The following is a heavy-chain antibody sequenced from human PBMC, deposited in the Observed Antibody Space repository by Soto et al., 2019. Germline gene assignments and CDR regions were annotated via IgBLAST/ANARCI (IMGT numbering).Heavy chain of an antibody. CDR3: ARPARECSSPGCAH. CDR1: GLTFRSYW. Sequence: EVQLVESGGGLVQPGGSLRLSCVVSGLTFRSYWMSWVRQAPGKGLEWVANINQDGSESYYVDSVKGRFTISRDNAKNSLYLQMTSLRAEDTAVYYCARPARECSSPGCAHWGQGTLVTVSS. CDR2: INQDGSES. J-gene: IGHJ4*02. V-gene: IGHV3-7*01. D-gene: IGHD2-2*01.